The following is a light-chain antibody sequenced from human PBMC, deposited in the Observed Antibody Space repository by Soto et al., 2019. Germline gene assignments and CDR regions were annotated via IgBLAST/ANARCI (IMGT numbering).Light chain of an antibody. J-gene: IGKJ5*01. CDR2: AAS. CDR1: QEFGSD. Sequence: QMTHSPASLSAAVGEKVIIAWRASQEFGSDVSWYQQKPGQAPKLLIYAASSLQSGVPSRFSGSGSGTDFTLTISSLQTEDFANYYCQQSYSTPTITFGQGTRLEIK. CDR3: QQSYSTPTIT. V-gene: IGKV1-39*01.